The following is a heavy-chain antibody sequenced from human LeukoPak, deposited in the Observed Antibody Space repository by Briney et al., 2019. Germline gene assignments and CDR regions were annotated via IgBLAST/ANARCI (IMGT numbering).Heavy chain of an antibody. CDR1: GGSFSGYY. D-gene: IGHD3-10*01. CDR2: INHSGST. CDR3: ARRRRRLTTVRGVINYYYYMDV. V-gene: IGHV4-34*01. Sequence: SETLSLTCAVYGGSFSGYYWSWIRQPPGKGLEWIGEINHSGSTNYNPSLKSRVTISVDTSKNQFSLKLSSVTAADTAVYYCARRRRRLTTVRGVINYYYYMDVWGKGTTVTISS. J-gene: IGHJ6*03.